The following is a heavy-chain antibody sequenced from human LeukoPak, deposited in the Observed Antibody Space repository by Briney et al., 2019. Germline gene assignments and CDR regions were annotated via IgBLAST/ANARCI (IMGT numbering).Heavy chain of an antibody. V-gene: IGHV1-2*02. CDR1: GYTFTGYY. CDR3: ARALAVTGYYYGMDV. Sequence: ASVKVSCEASGYTFTGYYMHWVRQAPGQGLEWMGWINPNSGGTNYAQKFQGRVTMTRDTSISTAYMELSRLRSDDTAVYYCARALAVTGYYYGMDVWGQGTTVTVSS. J-gene: IGHJ6*02. D-gene: IGHD4-11*01. CDR2: INPNSGGT.